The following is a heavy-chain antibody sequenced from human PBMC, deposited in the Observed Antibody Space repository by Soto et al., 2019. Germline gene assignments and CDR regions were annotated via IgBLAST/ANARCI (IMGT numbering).Heavy chain of an antibody. CDR2: ISYDGSNK. D-gene: IGHD3-10*01. Sequence: QVQLVESGGGVVQPGRSLRLSCAASGFTFSSYGMHWVRQAPGKGLEWVAVISYDGSNKYYADSVKGRFTISRDNSKNTLYLQMNSLRAEDTAVYYCAKDQCGSGSYGVFDPWGQGTLVTVSS. J-gene: IGHJ5*02. V-gene: IGHV3-30*18. CDR3: AKDQCGSGSYGVFDP. CDR1: GFTFSSYG.